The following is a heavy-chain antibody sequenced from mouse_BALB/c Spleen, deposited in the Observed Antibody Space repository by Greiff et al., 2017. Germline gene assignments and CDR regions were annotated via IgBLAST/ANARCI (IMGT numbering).Heavy chain of an antibody. D-gene: IGHD1-1*01. J-gene: IGHJ2*01. V-gene: IGHV5-4*02. CDR1: GFTFSAYY. Sequence: EVNVVESGGGLVKPGGSLKLSCAASGFTFSAYYMYWVRQTPEKRLEWVATISDGGSYTYYPDSVKGRFTISRDNAKNNLYLQMSSLKSEDTAMYYCARDYYYGSSSHFDYWGQGTTLTVSS. CDR2: ISDGGSYT. CDR3: ARDYYYGSSSHFDY.